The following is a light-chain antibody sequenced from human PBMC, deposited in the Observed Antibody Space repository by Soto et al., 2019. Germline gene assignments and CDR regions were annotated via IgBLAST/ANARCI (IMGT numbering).Light chain of an antibody. CDR3: QKYNNAPWT. Sequence: DIQMTQSPSSQSASVGDRVTITCRASPDINNFLAWYQHKPGKVPKLLIYAASTLQSGVPSRFSGSGSGTDFTLTISSLQPEYVATYYCQKYNNAPWTFGQGTKVEIK. CDR1: PDINNF. CDR2: AAS. V-gene: IGKV1-27*01. J-gene: IGKJ1*01.